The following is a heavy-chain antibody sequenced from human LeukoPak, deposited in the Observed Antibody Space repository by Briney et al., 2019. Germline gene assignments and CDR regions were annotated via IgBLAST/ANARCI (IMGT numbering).Heavy chain of an antibody. D-gene: IGHD2-21*02. CDR3: ATDRDNSDWQKRFDS. V-gene: IGHV3-74*01. Sequence: GGSLRLSCAASGFTFSSYWMHWVCQAPGKGLVWVSRINSDGSSTSYADSVKGRFTISRDNAKNTLYLQMNSLRAEDTAVYYCATDRDNSDWQKRFDSWGQGTLVTVSS. CDR1: GFTFSSYW. J-gene: IGHJ4*02. CDR2: INSDGSST.